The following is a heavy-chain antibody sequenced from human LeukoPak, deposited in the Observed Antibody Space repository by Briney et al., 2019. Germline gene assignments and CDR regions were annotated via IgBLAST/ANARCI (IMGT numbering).Heavy chain of an antibody. CDR3: ARVYYSGYDILFAY. D-gene: IGHD5-12*01. CDR2: FNWNSTNT. CDR1: GFNFEDYD. V-gene: IGHV3-20*04. Sequence: GGSLRLSWAPSGFNFEDYDMTWVRHAPGKGLEWFSGFNWNSTNTGYADSVKGRFTISRDSAKNSLYLQMNRLTLEDTAFYFCARVYYSGYDILFAYWGQGTLVTVSS. J-gene: IGHJ4*02.